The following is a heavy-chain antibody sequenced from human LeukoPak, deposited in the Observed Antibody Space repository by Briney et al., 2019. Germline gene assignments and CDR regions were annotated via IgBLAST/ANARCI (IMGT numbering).Heavy chain of an antibody. J-gene: IGHJ5*02. CDR2: INRNSGGT. CDR1: GYTFTGYY. D-gene: IGHD2-15*01. CDR3: ARGYCSGGSCYSVENWFDP. V-gene: IGHV1-2*06. Sequence: ASVKVSCKAAGYTFTGYYMFWVRQAPGQGLEWMGRINRNSGGTNYAQKFQGRVTMTRDTSISTAYMELSRLRSDDTAVYYCARGYCSGGSCYSVENWFDPWGQGTLVTVSS.